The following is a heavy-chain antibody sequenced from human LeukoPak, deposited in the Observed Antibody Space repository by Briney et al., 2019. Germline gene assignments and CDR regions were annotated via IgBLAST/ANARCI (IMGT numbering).Heavy chain of an antibody. Sequence: SDTLSLTCTVSGGSINGYYWSWIRQPPGKGLEWIGDIYYSGSTNYNPSLKSRVTMSVDTSKKQLSLNLRSVTAADTAVYYCARLRDSTGYHFDYWGQGTLVTVSS. D-gene: IGHD3-22*01. V-gene: IGHV4-59*07. J-gene: IGHJ4*02. CDR3: ARLRDSTGYHFDY. CDR2: IYYSGST. CDR1: GGSINGYY.